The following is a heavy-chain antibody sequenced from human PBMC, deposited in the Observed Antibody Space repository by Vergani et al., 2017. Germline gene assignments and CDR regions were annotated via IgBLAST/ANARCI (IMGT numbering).Heavy chain of an antibody. J-gene: IGHJ4*02. CDR2: VYTSGMT. CDR3: ARGDYGIVTGYRY. D-gene: IGHD3-9*01. Sequence: QVQLQESGPRLVRPSQTLSLTCTVSGGSINTGAYYWSSIRQPAGKGLEWIGRVYTSGMTNYNPSLKSRVTILVDRSKSQLSLKLSSVTAGDTAIYYCARGDYGIVTGYRYWGQGTLVTVSA. V-gene: IGHV4-61*02. CDR1: GGSINTGAYY.